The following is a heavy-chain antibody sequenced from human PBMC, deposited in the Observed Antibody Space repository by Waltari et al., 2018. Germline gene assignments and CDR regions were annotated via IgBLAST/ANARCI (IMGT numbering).Heavy chain of an antibody. Sequence: EVQLVESGGGLVQPGRSLRLSCAASGFTFDDYAMHWVRPAPGKGLEWVSGISWNSGSIGYADSVKGRFTISRDNAKNSLYLQMNRLRAEDTALYYCAKGSGSYFGDAFDIWGQGTMVTVSS. J-gene: IGHJ3*02. CDR2: ISWNSGSI. D-gene: IGHD1-26*01. CDR3: AKGSGSYFGDAFDI. CDR1: GFTFDDYA. V-gene: IGHV3-9*01.